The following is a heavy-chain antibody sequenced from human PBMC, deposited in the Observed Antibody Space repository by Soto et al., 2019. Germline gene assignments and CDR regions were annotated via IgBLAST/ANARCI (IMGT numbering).Heavy chain of an antibody. D-gene: IGHD3-3*01. Sequence: PSETLSLTCAVSGGSISSSNWWSWVRQPPGKGLEWIGEIYHSGSTNYNPSLKSRVTISVDKSKNQFSLKLSSVTAADTAVYYCARDRWSEYYDFWSGQSDLYWFDPWGQGTLVTVSS. CDR1: GGSISSSNW. J-gene: IGHJ5*02. CDR2: IYHSGST. V-gene: IGHV4-4*02. CDR3: ARDRWSEYYDFWSGQSDLYWFDP.